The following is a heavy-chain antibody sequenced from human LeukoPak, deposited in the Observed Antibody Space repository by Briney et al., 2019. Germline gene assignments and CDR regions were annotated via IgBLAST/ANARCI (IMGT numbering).Heavy chain of an antibody. CDR1: GLTFGTYA. J-gene: IGHJ4*02. CDR2: ISGSGGDT. Sequence: GGSLRLSCGASGLTFGTYAMSWVRQAPGKGLEWVSAISGSGGDTYYADSVKGRFTISRDNSKKTLYLQMNSLRAEDTAVYYCARGDDTSGYFYCYFDYWGQGTLVTVSS. V-gene: IGHV3-23*01. D-gene: IGHD3-22*01. CDR3: ARGDDTSGYFYCYFDY.